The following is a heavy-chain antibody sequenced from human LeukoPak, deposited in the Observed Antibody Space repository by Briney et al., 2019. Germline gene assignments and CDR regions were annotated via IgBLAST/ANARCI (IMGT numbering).Heavy chain of an antibody. CDR1: GFIFRSSW. CDR2: IKQDGSEK. J-gene: IGHJ4*02. Sequence: PGGSLRLSCAASGFIFRSSWMSWVRQAPGKGLEWVANIKQDGSEKYYVDSVKGRFTISRDNSKNTLYLQMNSLRAEDTAVYYCARELLWFGELSRPMGYWGQGTLVTVSS. D-gene: IGHD3-10*01. V-gene: IGHV3-7*01. CDR3: ARELLWFGELSRPMGY.